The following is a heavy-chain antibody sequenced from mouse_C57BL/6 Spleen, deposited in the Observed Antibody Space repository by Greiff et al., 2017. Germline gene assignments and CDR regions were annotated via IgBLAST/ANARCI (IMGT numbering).Heavy chain of an antibody. Sequence: VQLQQSGAELARPGASVKMSCKASGYTFTSYTMNWVKQRPGQGLEWIGYINPSSGYTKYNQKFKAKATLTADKSSSTAYMQLSSLTSEDSAVYDCAREVTTVVAFDYWGQGTTLTVSS. CDR2: INPSSGYT. D-gene: IGHD1-1*01. CDR1: GYTFTSYT. J-gene: IGHJ2*01. CDR3: AREVTTVVAFDY. V-gene: IGHV1-4*01.